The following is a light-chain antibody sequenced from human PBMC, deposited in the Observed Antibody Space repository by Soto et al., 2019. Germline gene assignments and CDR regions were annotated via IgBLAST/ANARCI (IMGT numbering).Light chain of an antibody. CDR3: QQRSNSYT. V-gene: IGKV3-11*01. CDR1: QSVSSY. J-gene: IGKJ2*01. CDR2: DAS. Sequence: EIVLTQSPATLSLSPGERATLSCRASQSVSSYLAWYQQKPGQAPRLLIYDASNRDTGIPARFSGSESGTDLTLSISSLELEDFAVYYCQQRSNSYTFGEGTKLEIQ.